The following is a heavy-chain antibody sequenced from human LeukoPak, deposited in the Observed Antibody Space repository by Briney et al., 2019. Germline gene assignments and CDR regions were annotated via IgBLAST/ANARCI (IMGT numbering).Heavy chain of an antibody. J-gene: IGHJ4*02. D-gene: IGHD6-19*01. CDR1: GYTFTSYY. V-gene: IGHV1-46*01. CDR3: ARSLYDSGWYSQFDD. Sequence: GASVKVSCKASGYTFTSYYMHWVRQAPGQGLEWMGIINPSGGSTSYAQKFQGRVTMTRDTSTSTVYMELSSLRSEDTAVYYCARSLYDSGWYSQFDDWGQGTLVTVSS. CDR2: INPSGGST.